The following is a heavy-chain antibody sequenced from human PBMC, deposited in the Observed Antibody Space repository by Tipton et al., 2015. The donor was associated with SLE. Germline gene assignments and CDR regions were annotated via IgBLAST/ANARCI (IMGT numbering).Heavy chain of an antibody. J-gene: IGHJ6*02. CDR1: GDSISGHY. CDR3: ARFRDEYYYYAMDV. V-gene: IGHV4-59*08. CDR2: IYDSGST. Sequence: TLSLTCTVSGDSISGHYRSWIRQPPGKGLEWIGYIYDSGSTSYNPSLKSRVTISEDTSKQQFSLKLSSLTAADTAVYYCARFRDEYYYYAMDVWGQGTTVTVSS.